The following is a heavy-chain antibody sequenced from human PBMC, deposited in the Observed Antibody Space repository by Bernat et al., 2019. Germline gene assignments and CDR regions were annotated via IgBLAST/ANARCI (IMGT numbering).Heavy chain of an antibody. CDR2: ISGTSGYI. Sequence: EVQLVESGGGVVKPGGSLRLSCAASGFTFSTYNMNWVRQAPGKGLGWFSSISGTSGYIYSAAAVKGRSTISSDNARNSLYLQMSSMSVEDTAVYYCAKVFTTGTASPKDFDYWGQGALVTVSS. CDR3: AKVFTTGTASPKDFDY. D-gene: IGHD1-1*01. J-gene: IGHJ4*02. V-gene: IGHV3-21*02. CDR1: GFTFSTYN.